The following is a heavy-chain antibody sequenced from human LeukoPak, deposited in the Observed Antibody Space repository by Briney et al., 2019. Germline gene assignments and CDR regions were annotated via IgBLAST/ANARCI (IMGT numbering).Heavy chain of an antibody. CDR3: ARHAYYYDRSGSYEAFDI. CDR1: GDSISSYY. J-gene: IGHJ3*02. V-gene: IGHV4-59*08. CDR2: MYYSGST. Sequence: KPSETLSLTCTVSGDSISSYYWSWIRQPPGKGLEWIGSMYYSGSTNYKPSLKSRVTISVDTSKNQFSLKLSSVTAADTAVYYCARHAYYYDRSGSYEAFDIWGQGTMVTVSS. D-gene: IGHD3-22*01.